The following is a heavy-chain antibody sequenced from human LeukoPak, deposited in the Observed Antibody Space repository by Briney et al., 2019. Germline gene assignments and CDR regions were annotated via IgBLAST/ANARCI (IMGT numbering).Heavy chain of an antibody. CDR2: IYYSGST. CDR1: GGSISSSSYY. D-gene: IGHD3-10*01. J-gene: IGHJ4*02. Sequence: SETLSLTCTVSGGSISSSSYYWGWIRQPPGKGLEWIGSIYYSGSTYYNPSLKSRVTISVDTSKNQFSLKLSSVTAADTAVYYCASQPYGSGSYYFDYWGQGTLVTVSS. V-gene: IGHV4-39*07. CDR3: ASQPYGSGSYYFDY.